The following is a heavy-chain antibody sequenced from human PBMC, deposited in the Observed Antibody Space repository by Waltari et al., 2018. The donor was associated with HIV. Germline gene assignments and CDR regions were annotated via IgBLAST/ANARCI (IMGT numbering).Heavy chain of an antibody. CDR3: ARDYYGSGSYYNEDYYYGMDV. Sequence: QLQLQESGPGLVKPSETLSLTCTVSGGSISSSSYYWGWIRQPPGKGLEWIGSIYYSGGTNYTPSLKSRVTISVDTAKNQFSLKLSSVTAADTAVYYCARDYYGSGSYYNEDYYYGMDVWGQGTTVTVSS. D-gene: IGHD3-10*01. V-gene: IGHV4-39*07. J-gene: IGHJ6*02. CDR1: GGSISSSSYY. CDR2: IYYSGGT.